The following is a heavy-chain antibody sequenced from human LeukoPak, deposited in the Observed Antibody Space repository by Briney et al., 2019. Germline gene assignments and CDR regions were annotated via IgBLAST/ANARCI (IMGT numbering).Heavy chain of an antibody. J-gene: IGHJ4*02. CDR2: ILSSGST. Sequence: SETLSLTCSVFGDSINKYYWNWIRQSPGKGLEWIAYILSSGSTHHNPSLASRISLSIDPSKNQFSLKLSSVTAADTAVYYCARHSPRLGTGYSSGWFIDYWGQGTLVTVSS. CDR1: GDSINKYY. V-gene: IGHV4-59*08. CDR3: ARHSPRLGTGYSSGWFIDY. D-gene: IGHD6-19*01.